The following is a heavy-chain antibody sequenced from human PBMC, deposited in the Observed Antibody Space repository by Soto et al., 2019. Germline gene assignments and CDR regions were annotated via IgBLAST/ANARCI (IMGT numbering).Heavy chain of an antibody. CDR3: ATGRVAAADTAWLHP. J-gene: IGHJ5*02. V-gene: IGHV3-23*01. Sequence: GGSLRLSGAACGFTFSSYCISWVRQAPWKGLEWVSGISGGGDGTYYADSVKGRFTIYRDNSKNTLYLQMNSLRAEDTAVYYCATGRVAAADTAWLHPWGQGSRVNVSS. CDR1: GFTFSSYC. D-gene: IGHD6-13*01. CDR2: ISGGGDGT.